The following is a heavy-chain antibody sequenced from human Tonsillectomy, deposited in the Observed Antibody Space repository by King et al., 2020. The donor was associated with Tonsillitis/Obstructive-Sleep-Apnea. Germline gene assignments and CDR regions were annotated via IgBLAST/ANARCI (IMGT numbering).Heavy chain of an antibody. CDR1: GFTFDDYA. V-gene: IGHV3-9*01. D-gene: IGHD2-15*01. Sequence: VQLVESGGGLVQPGRSLRLSCAASGFTFDDYAMHWVRQAPGKGLEWVSGISWNSGTIDYADSVKGRFTISRDNAKNSLYLQMNSLRAEDTALYYCAKDIEDVAEGGPRIDYGGQGSLVTVSS. CDR2: ISWNSGTI. CDR3: AKDIEDVAEGGPRIDY. J-gene: IGHJ4*02.